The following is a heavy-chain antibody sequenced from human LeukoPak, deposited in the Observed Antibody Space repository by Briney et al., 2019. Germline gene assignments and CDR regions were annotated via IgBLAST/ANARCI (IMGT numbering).Heavy chain of an antibody. CDR3: TTPNPGGGGTYYFDY. CDR2: IQSKTDGGTT. Sequence: GGSLRLSCAASGFTFSNAWMNWVRQAPGKGLEWVGRIQSKTDGGTTDYAAPVKGRFTISRDDSKNTLYLQMNSLKTEDTAVYYCTTPNPGGGGTYYFDYWGQGTLVTVFS. CDR1: GFTFSNAW. J-gene: IGHJ4*02. D-gene: IGHD1-26*01. V-gene: IGHV3-15*07.